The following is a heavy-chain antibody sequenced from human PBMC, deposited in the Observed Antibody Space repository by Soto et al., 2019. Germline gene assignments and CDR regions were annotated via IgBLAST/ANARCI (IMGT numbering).Heavy chain of an antibody. CDR3: ARGKIRGVIDY. CDR1: GGSISSYY. D-gene: IGHD3-10*01. J-gene: IGHJ4*02. V-gene: IGHV4-59*01. CDR2: IYYSGST. Sequence: QVQLQESGPGLVKPSETLSLTCTVSGGSISSYYWSWIRQPPGKGLEWIGYIYYSGSTNYNPSLKSRVTISVDTSKNQFSLKLSSVTAADTAVYYCARGKIRGVIDYWGQGTLVTVSS.